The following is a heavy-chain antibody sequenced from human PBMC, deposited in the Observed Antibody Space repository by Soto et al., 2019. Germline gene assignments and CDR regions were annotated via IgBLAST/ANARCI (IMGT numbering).Heavy chain of an antibody. D-gene: IGHD3-16*01. J-gene: IGHJ5*02. CDR3: ARGGGTTLAPLP. CDR1: GYTFTGYF. Sequence: QVQLLQSGAEVKKPGASVKVSCKASGYTFTGYFMHWVRQAPGEGLEWMGWINPNSGATKYAPKFQGRVTMTRDTSNRTADLELSRLTSDDTAIKYCARGGGTTLAPLPWGQGTPVTVSS. CDR2: INPNSGAT. V-gene: IGHV1-2*02.